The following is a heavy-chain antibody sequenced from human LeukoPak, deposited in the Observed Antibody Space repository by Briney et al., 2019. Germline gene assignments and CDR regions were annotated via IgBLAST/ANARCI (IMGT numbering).Heavy chain of an antibody. CDR3: ARDLVTVTKGFDI. V-gene: IGHV4-59*11. CDR1: DDSFSSHY. D-gene: IGHD4-17*01. J-gene: IGHJ3*02. Sequence: SETLSLTCAVSDDSFSSHYWTWIRQPPGKGLEWIGYISYIGSTIYNPSLKGRVTISIDTSKNQFSLKLSSVTAADTAVYYCARDLVTVTKGFDIWGQGTMVSVSS. CDR2: ISYIGST.